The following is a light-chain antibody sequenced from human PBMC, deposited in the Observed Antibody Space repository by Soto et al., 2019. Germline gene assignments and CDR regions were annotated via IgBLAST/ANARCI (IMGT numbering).Light chain of an antibody. CDR1: QGISSY. CDR3: QQANSFPIT. CDR2: AAS. Sequence: DIQLTQSASLLSASIGDRVSITCRASQGISSYLAWYQQKKGKAPNLLIYAASTLQSGVPSRFSGSGYGTDFNLTISSLQTEDFATYYCQQANSFPITFGQGTRLEIK. V-gene: IGKV1-9*01. J-gene: IGKJ5*01.